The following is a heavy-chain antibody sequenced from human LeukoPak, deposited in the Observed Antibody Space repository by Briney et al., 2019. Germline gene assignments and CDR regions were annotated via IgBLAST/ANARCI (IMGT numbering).Heavy chain of an antibody. Sequence: GRSLRLSCAASGFTFSMYAMTWVRQAPGQGLEWVSAMSGIGGNTSYADSVKGRFPMSRDNYKNALYLQLNSLRVEDTAIYYCARGMGSAFLDWFDPWGQGSLVTVSS. CDR3: ARGMGSAFLDWFDP. J-gene: IGHJ5*02. CDR2: MSGIGGNT. CDR1: GFTFSMYA. D-gene: IGHD6-19*01. V-gene: IGHV3-23*01.